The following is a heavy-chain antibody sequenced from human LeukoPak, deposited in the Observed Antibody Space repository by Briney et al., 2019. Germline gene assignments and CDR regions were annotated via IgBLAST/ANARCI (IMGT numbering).Heavy chain of an antibody. J-gene: IGHJ4*02. CDR3: AKNVAGTYFDY. V-gene: IGHV3-30*18. CDR2: ISYDGSNK. Sequence: GGSLRLSCAASGFTFSNYGMHWVRQAPGKGLEWVALISYDGSNKYYADSVKGRFTISRDNSKNTLFLQMNSLRAEETAVYYCAKNVAGTYFDYWGQGTLVTVSS. CDR1: GFTFSNYG. D-gene: IGHD1-7*01.